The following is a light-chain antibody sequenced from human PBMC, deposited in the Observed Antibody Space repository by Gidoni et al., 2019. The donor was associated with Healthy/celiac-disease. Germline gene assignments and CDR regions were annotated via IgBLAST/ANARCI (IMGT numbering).Light chain of an antibody. J-gene: IGKJ4*01. V-gene: IGKV2-28*01. Sequence: EIVMTQYPLSLPVTPGEPASISCRSSQSLLHSNGYNYLDWYLQKPGQSPQLLIYLGSNLASGVPDRFSGSGSGTDFTLKISRVEAEDVGVYYCMQDLQTPPATFGGGTKVEIK. CDR3: MQDLQTPPAT. CDR2: LGS. CDR1: QSLLHSNGYNY.